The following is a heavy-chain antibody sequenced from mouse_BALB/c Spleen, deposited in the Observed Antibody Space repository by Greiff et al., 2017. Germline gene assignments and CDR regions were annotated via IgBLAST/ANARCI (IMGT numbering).Heavy chain of an antibody. V-gene: IGHV5-17*02. CDR1: GFTFSSFG. CDR3: AREGAYYFDY. J-gene: IGHJ2*01. Sequence: DVKLVESGGGLVQPGGSRKLSCAASGFTFSSFGMHWVRQAPEKGLEWVAYISSGSSTIYYADTVKGRFTISRDNPKNTLFLQMTSLRSEDTAMYYCAREGAYYFDYWGQGTTLTVSS. D-gene: IGHD6-1*01. CDR2: ISSGSSTI.